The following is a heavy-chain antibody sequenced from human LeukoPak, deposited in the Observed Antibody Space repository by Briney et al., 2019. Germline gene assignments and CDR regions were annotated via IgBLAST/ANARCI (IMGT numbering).Heavy chain of an antibody. CDR3: AREEAAARPDY. V-gene: IGHV4-59*12. D-gene: IGHD6-13*01. CDR2: IYYSGST. J-gene: IGHJ4*02. Sequence: SETLSLTCTVSGGSISSYYWSWIRQPPGKGLEWFGYIYYSGSTYYNPSLKSRVTISVDTSKNQFSLKLSSVTAADTAVYYCAREEAAARPDYWGQGTLVTVSS. CDR1: GGSISSYY.